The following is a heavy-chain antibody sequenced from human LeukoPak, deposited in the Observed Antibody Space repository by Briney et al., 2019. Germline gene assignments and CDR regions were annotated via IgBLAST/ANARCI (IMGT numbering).Heavy chain of an antibody. D-gene: IGHD3-9*01. CDR1: GFTFSSCW. CDR3: AREYYDILTGYSPIDY. V-gene: IGHV3-74*01. CDR2: INSDGSST. Sequence: TGGSLRLSCAASGFTFSSCWMHWVRQAPGKGLVWVSRINSDGSSTSYADSVKGRFTISRDNAKNTLYLQMNSLSAEDTAVYYCAREYYDILTGYSPIDYWGQGALVTVSS. J-gene: IGHJ4*02.